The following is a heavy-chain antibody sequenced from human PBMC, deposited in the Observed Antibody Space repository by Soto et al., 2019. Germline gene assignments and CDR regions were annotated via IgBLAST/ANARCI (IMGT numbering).Heavy chain of an antibody. J-gene: IGHJ3*02. D-gene: IGHD1-1*01. CDR1: GGSVSGANYY. CDR3: ARVERGTATTVVDAFDI. Sequence: QVQLQQWGAGLLKPSETLSLTCAVYGGSVSGANYYWSWIRQPPGKGLEWIGEMSHSGGTHFNPSRKSRANISVDTSTNQFSLKMSSVTAADTALYYCARVERGTATTVVDAFDIWGPGTMVTVSS. CDR2: MSHSGGT. V-gene: IGHV4-34*01.